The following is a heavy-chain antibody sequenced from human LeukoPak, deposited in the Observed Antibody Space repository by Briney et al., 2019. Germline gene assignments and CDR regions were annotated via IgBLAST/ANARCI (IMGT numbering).Heavy chain of an antibody. Sequence: ASVKVSCKASGGTFSSYAISWVRQAPGQGLEWMGGIIPIFDTANNAQKFQGRVTITADKSTSTAYMELSSLTSEDTAVYYCARDGADNSGYYFGSVWGQGTMVTVSS. CDR2: IIPIFDTA. J-gene: IGHJ3*01. D-gene: IGHD3-22*01. V-gene: IGHV1-69*06. CDR1: GGTFSSYA. CDR3: ARDGADNSGYYFGSV.